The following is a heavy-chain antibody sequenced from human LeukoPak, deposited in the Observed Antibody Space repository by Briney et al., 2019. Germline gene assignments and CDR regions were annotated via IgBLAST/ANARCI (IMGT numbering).Heavy chain of an antibody. V-gene: IGHV3-7*04. CDR1: GFTFSSYW. Sequence: PGGSLRLSCAASGFTFSSYWMNWVRQAPGKGREWVATIKQDGDEEYYGASVKGRFTISRDNANKSLYLQMSSLRVEDTAVYYCARGRPTPGTDYWGQGTLVTVSS. J-gene: IGHJ4*02. CDR2: IKQDGDEE. D-gene: IGHD6-13*01. CDR3: ARGRPTPGTDY.